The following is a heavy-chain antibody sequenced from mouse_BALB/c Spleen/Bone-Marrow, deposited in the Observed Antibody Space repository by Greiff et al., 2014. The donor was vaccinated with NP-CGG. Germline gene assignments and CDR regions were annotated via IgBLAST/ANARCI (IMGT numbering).Heavy chain of an antibody. D-gene: IGHD1-1*01. CDR2: IDPANGNT. CDR1: GFNIKDTY. Sequence: VQLQQSGAELMKPGASVKLSCTASGFNIKDTYMHWVKQRSEQGLEWIGRIDPANGNTKYDPKFQGKASITADTSSNTAYLQLSSLTSEDTAFYYCARYYYGYYFDYWGQGTTLTVSS. V-gene: IGHV14-3*02. J-gene: IGHJ2*01. CDR3: ARYYYGYYFDY.